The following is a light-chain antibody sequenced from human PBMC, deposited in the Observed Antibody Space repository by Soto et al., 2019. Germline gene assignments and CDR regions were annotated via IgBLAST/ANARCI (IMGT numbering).Light chain of an antibody. Sequence: DIQITQFLSSVSASVRARVTITCRASQGFSSWLAGYRQKLLKAPKLLIYATSGLHSGVPTNFSGSGFGADVTLTSSSLQPDYFATYCGQHYYSDPGTFGQGTMV. V-gene: IGKV1D-16*01. CDR2: ATS. J-gene: IGKJ1*01. CDR1: QGFSSW. CDR3: QHYYSDPGT.